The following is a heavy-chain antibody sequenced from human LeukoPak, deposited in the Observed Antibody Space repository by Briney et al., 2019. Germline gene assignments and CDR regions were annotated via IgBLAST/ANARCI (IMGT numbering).Heavy chain of an antibody. CDR1: GFTFSSYA. CDR3: ARGKTIAVADY. J-gene: IGHJ4*02. CDR2: ISYDGSNK. Sequence: PGRSLRLSCAASGFTFSSYAMHWVRQAPGKGLEWVAVISYDGSNKYYADSVKGRFTISRDNSKNTLYLQMNSLRAEDTAVYYCARGKTIAVADYWGQGTLVTVSS. V-gene: IGHV3-30-3*02. D-gene: IGHD6-19*01.